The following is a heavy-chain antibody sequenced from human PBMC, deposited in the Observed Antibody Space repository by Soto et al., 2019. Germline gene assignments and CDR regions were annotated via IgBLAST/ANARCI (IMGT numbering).Heavy chain of an antibody. CDR2: IYSGGST. V-gene: IGHV3-66*01. J-gene: IGHJ4*02. CDR1: GFTVSSNY. D-gene: IGHD3-22*01. CDR3: ARDNYDSSGYYHRGFDY. Sequence: EVQLVESGGGLVQPGGSLRLSCAASGFTVSSNYMSWVRQAPGKGLEWVSVIYSGGSTYYADSVKGRFTISRDNSKNTLYLQMNSLRAEDMAVYYCARDNYDSSGYYHRGFDYWGQGTLVTVSS.